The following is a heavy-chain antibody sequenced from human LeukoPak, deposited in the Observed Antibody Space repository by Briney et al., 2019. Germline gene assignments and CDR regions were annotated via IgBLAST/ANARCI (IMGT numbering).Heavy chain of an antibody. CDR3: ARGAGYSSGWYLYYFDY. Sequence: ASVKVSCKASGYTFTGYYMHWVRQAPGQGLEWMGWINPNSGGTNYAQKFQGRVTMTRDTSISTAYMELSRLRSDDTAVYYCARGAGYSSGWYLYYFDYWGQGTLVTVSS. V-gene: IGHV1-2*02. J-gene: IGHJ4*02. CDR2: INPNSGGT. D-gene: IGHD6-19*01. CDR1: GYTFTGYY.